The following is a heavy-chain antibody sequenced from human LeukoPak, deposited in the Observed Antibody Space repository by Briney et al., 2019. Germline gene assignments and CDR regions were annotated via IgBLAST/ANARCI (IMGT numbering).Heavy chain of an antibody. CDR3: TTDRNDYDAFDI. D-gene: IGHD3-16*01. CDR1: GFTFSNAW. V-gene: IGHV3-15*01. Sequence: SGGSLRLSCAASGFTFSNAWMSWVRQAPGEGLEWVGRIKSKTDGGTTDYAAPVKGRFTISRDDSKNTLYLQMNSLKTEDTAVYHCTTDRNDYDAFDIWGQGTMVTVSS. J-gene: IGHJ3*02. CDR2: IKSKTDGGTT.